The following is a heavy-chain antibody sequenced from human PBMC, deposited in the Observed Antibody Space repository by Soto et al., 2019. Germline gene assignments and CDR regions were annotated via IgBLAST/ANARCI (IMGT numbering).Heavy chain of an antibody. CDR3: AKDRLSYYYDSSGYYQSFDY. D-gene: IGHD3-22*01. Sequence: VGPLRLRWGAAGVTCGSHARSWVLQAPGKGLECVSAISGSGGSPYYAVSVKGRFTISRDNSKNTLYLQMNSLRAEDTAVYYFAKDRLSYYYDSSGYYQSFDYWGQGTLVTVSS. V-gene: IGHV3-23*01. J-gene: IGHJ4*02. CDR2: ISGSGGSP. CDR1: GVTCGSHA.